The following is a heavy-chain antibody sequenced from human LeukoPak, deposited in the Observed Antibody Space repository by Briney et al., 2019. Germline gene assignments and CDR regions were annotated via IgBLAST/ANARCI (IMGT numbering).Heavy chain of an antibody. Sequence: GGSLRLSCVASGFTFRSHGMHWVRQAPGKGLEWVAVIWYDGSNEYFADSVKGRFTISRDNSKNILYLQMNSLRAEDTAVYYCAKDARPHSNYYYGMDVWGQGTTVTVSS. D-gene: IGHD2/OR15-2a*01. CDR1: GFTFRSHG. V-gene: IGHV3-33*06. CDR3: AKDARPHSNYYYGMDV. J-gene: IGHJ6*02. CDR2: IWYDGSNE.